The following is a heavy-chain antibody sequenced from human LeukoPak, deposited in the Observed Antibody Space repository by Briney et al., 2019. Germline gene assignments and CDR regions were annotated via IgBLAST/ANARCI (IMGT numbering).Heavy chain of an antibody. V-gene: IGHV6-1*01. Sequence: SQTLPLTCAISGDSVSSNSAAWNWIRQSPSRGPEWLGRTYYSSKWYNDYAVSVKSRITINPDTSKNQFSLQLNSVTPEDTALYYCARGAVAVRNAFDIWGQGTMVTVSS. CDR3: ARGAVAVRNAFDI. D-gene: IGHD6-19*01. CDR2: TYYSSKWYN. CDR1: GDSVSSNSAA. J-gene: IGHJ3*02.